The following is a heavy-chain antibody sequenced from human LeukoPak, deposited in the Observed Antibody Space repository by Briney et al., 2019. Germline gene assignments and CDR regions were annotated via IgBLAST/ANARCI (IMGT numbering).Heavy chain of an antibody. D-gene: IGHD2-21*02. CDR3: ARSVGILPYCGGDCYSWAFDY. CDR2: SYPGYYDT. V-gene: IGHV5-51*01. CDR1: GYSFTSYW. Sequence: GEALKISCKGSGYSFTSYWLGWVRQMPGKGLEWMGISYPGYYDTRYSPSFQGQVTISADKSISTAYLQWSSLKASDTDMYYCARSVGILPYCGGDCYSWAFDYWGQGTLVTVSS. J-gene: IGHJ4*02.